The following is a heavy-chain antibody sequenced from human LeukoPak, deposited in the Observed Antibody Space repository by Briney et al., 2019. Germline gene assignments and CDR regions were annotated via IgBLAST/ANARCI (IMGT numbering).Heavy chain of an antibody. V-gene: IGHV3-7*01. J-gene: IGHJ4*02. D-gene: IGHD3-22*01. CDR2: IKQDGSEK. CDR3: ARDGCYDSSAIDY. CDR1: GFRFSTYW. Sequence: GGSLRLSCAASGFRFSTYWMNWVRQAPGKGLEWVATIKQDGSEKYYVDSVKGRFTISRDNAENSLYLQMNALRAEDTAVYYCARDGCYDSSAIDYWGQGTLVTVSS.